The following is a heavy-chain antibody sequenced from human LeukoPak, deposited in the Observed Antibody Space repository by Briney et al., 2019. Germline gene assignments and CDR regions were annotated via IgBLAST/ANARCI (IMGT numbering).Heavy chain of an antibody. CDR2: IYSGGST. CDR3: ARDLYYYDSSGYHGFDY. V-gene: IGHV3-53*05. J-gene: IGHJ4*02. CDR1: GFTVSSNY. D-gene: IGHD3-22*01. Sequence: RGSLRLSCAASGFTVSSNYMSWVRQAPGKGLEWVSVIYSGGSTYYADSVKGRFTISRDNSKNTLYLQMNSLRAEDTAVYYCARDLYYYDSSGYHGFDYWGQGTLVTVSS.